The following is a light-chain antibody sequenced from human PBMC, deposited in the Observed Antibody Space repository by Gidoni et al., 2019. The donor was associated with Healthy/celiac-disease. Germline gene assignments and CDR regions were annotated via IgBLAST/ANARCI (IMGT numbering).Light chain of an antibody. V-gene: IGLV3-27*01. J-gene: IGLJ2*01. Sequence: SYELTQSSSVSVSPVQTARITCSGDVLAKKYARWFQQKPGQAPVLVIYKDRERPSGIPERFSGSSSGTTVTLTISGAQVEDEADYYCYAAADNNRGVFGGGTKLTVL. CDR1: VLAKKY. CDR2: KDR. CDR3: YAAADNNRGV.